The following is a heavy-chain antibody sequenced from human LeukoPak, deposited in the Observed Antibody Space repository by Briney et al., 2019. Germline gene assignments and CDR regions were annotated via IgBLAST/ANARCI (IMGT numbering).Heavy chain of an antibody. CDR3: ARRVVNNRNWYFNL. CDR1: GYSFTRNW. V-gene: IGHV5-51*01. Sequence: GESLKISCKGSGYSFTRNWIGWVRQMPGKGLEWMGIIYPGDSDTRYSPSFQGQVAISADKSINTAYLQWSSLKASDTAMYYCARRVVNNRNWYFNLWGRGTLVTVSS. J-gene: IGHJ2*01. CDR2: IYPGDSDT. D-gene: IGHD4-23*01.